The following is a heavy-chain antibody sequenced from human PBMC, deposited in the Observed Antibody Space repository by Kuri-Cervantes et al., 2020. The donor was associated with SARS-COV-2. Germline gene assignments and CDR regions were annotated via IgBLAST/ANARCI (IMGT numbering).Heavy chain of an antibody. CDR2: IRYDGSNK. D-gene: IGHD6-19*01. CDR3: AKDSSSGWSTDY. CDR1: GFTFSSYG. J-gene: IGHJ4*02. V-gene: IGHV3-30*02. Sequence: GESLKISCAASGFTFSSYGMHWVRQAPGKGLEWVAFIRYDGSNKYYADSVKGRFTISRDNSKNTLYLQMNSLRAEDTAVYYCAKDSSSGWSTDYWGQGTLVTVSS.